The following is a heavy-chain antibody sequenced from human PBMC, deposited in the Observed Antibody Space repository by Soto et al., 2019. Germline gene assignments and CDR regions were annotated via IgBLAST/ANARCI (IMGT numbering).Heavy chain of an antibody. Sequence: SETLSLTCTVSGGSISSGGYYWSWIRQHPGKGLEWIGYIYYSGSTYYNPSLKSRVTISVDTSNNQFSLKLSSVTAADTAVYYCAREGMGYMTTVTTMTIWGQGTLVTVSS. V-gene: IGHV4-31*03. J-gene: IGHJ4*02. CDR1: GGSISSGGYY. CDR3: AREGMGYMTTVTTMTI. D-gene: IGHD4-4*01. CDR2: IYYSGST.